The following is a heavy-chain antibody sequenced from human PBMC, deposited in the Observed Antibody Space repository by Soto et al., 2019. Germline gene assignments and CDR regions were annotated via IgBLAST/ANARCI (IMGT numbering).Heavy chain of an antibody. J-gene: IGHJ6*02. V-gene: IGHV4-4*02. CDR3: ARETVVTLYYFGMAV. CDR1: GGSISSSNW. CDR2: IYHSGST. Sequence: PSETLSLTCAVSGGSISSSNWWSWVRQPPGKGLEWIGEIYHSGSTNYNPSLKSRVTISVDESKNQFSLKLSSVTAADTAVYYCARETVVTLYYFGMAVWGQGTTVTVAS. D-gene: IGHD2-15*01.